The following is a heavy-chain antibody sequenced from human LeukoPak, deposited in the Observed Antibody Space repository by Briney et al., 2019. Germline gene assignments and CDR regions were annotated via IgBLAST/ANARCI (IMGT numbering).Heavy chain of an antibody. CDR2: ISGSGGST. J-gene: IGHJ3*02. V-gene: IGHV3-23*01. CDR3: AKDLGFDYDSSGYIAFDI. CDR1: GCTFSSYG. Sequence: GGSLRLSCAASGCTFSSYGMSWVRQAPGKGLEWVSAISGSGGSTYYADSVKGRFTISRDNSKNTLYLQMNSLRAEDTAVYYCAKDLGFDYDSSGYIAFDIWGQGTMVTVSS. D-gene: IGHD3-22*01.